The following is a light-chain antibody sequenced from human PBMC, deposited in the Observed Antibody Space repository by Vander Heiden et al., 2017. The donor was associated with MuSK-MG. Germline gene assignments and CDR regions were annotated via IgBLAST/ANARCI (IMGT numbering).Light chain of an antibody. CDR2: AAS. CDR1: QSISSY. V-gene: IGKV1-39*01. J-gene: IGKJ1*01. Sequence: DIQMTQSPSSLSASVGDRVTITCRASQSISSYLNWYQQKPGKAPKLLIYAASSLQSGVPSRLSGRGSGTDFIRTISSMPTEAFATYYRQQSYSTLLTFGQGTKVXIK. CDR3: QQSYSTLLT.